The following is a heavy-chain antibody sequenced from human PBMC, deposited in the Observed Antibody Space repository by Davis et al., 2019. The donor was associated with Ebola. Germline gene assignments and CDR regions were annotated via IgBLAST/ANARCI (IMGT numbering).Heavy chain of an antibody. CDR3: AISMTTFGVVMPPDL. CDR1: GASFSSGTYY. V-gene: IGHV4-31*03. J-gene: IGHJ5*02. CDR2: IHYSGST. Sequence: MPSETLSLTCTVSGASFSSGTYYWNWIRLHPGRGLEWLGYIHYSGSTFFNPSLKSRVSISLDRSNKQFSLKLTSVTAADTAVYYCAISMTTFGVVMPPDLWGQGTLVTVSS. D-gene: IGHD3-3*01.